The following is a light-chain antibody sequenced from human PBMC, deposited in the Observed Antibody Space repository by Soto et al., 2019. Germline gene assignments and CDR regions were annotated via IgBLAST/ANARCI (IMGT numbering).Light chain of an antibody. CDR1: QSVSSN. Sequence: EIVMTQSPATLSVSPGEGATLSCRASQSVSSNLAWYQQKPGQAPRLLIYGTSTRATGIPDRFSGSGSGTEFTLTISSLQSADFAVYYCQQYNDWPPKQYTFGQGTKLEIK. CDR2: GTS. J-gene: IGKJ2*01. V-gene: IGKV3-15*01. CDR3: QQYNDWPPKQYT.